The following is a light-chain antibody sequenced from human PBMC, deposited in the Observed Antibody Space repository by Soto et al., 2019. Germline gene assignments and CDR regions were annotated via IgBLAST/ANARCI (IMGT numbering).Light chain of an antibody. CDR3: QQYGSSPRT. Sequence: ERVLTQYTGTLSLSPGERATLSCRASQSVSSSFLAWYQQKPGQAPGLLIYGASSRATGIPDRFSGSGSGTDFTLTISRLEPEDFAVYYCQQYGSSPRTFGQGTKVDIK. CDR1: QSVSSSF. J-gene: IGKJ1*01. V-gene: IGKV3-20*01. CDR2: GAS.